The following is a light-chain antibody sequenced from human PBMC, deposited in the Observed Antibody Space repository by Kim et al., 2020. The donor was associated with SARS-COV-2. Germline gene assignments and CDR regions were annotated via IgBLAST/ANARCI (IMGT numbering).Light chain of an antibody. Sequence: GETVTLPCGLSSGSVSTSYYPSWYQQTPGQAPRTLIYSTNTRSSGVPDRFSGSILGNKAALTITGAQADDESDYYCVLYMGSGISVFGGGTQLTVL. CDR3: VLYMGSGISV. J-gene: IGLJ3*02. CDR1: SGSVSTSYY. CDR2: STN. V-gene: IGLV8-61*01.